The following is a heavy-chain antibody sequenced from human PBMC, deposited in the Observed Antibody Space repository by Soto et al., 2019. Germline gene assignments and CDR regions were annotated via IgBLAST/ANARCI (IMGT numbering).Heavy chain of an antibody. D-gene: IGHD5-18*01. J-gene: IGHJ6*02. CDR2: INHSGST. CDR1: GGSFSGYY. V-gene: IGHV4-34*01. Sequence: PSETLSLTCAVYGGSFSGYYWSWIHQPPGKGLEWIGEINHSGSTNYNPSLKSRVTISVDTSKNQLSLKLSSVTAADTAVYYCARALGVYSYGYGYYYYGMDVWGQGTTVTVSS. CDR3: ARALGVYSYGYGYYYYGMDV.